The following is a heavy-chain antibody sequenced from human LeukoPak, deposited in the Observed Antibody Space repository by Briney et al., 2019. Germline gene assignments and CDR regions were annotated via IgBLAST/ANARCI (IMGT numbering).Heavy chain of an antibody. CDR1: GGSFSGYY. V-gene: IGHV4-34*01. D-gene: IGHD3-10*01. Sequence: SETLPLTCAVYGGSFSGYYWSWIRQPPGKGLEWIGEINHSGSTNYNPSLKSRVTISVDTSTNQFSLKLSSVTAADTAVYYCARRGSGWVSRAFDYWGQGTLVTVSS. J-gene: IGHJ4*02. CDR2: INHSGST. CDR3: ARRGSGWVSRAFDY.